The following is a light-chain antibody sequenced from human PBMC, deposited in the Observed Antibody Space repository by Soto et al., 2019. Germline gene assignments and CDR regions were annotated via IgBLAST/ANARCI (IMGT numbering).Light chain of an antibody. V-gene: IGKV3-20*01. J-gene: IGKJ3*01. CDR3: HQSGSSPLT. CDR1: QSLTSNF. Sequence: EIVLTQFPGTLSLSPGERVTLSCRASQSLTSNFLVWYQQKPGQAPRLLISSASRRATGIPDRFSGSGSGTEFTLTISRLDPEDFAVYYCHQSGSSPLTFGPGTKV. CDR2: SAS.